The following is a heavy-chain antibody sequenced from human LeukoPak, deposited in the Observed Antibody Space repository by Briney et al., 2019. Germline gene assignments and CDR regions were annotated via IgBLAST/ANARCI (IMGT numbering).Heavy chain of an antibody. CDR1: GFIFSNYG. D-gene: IGHD1-26*01. CDR2: ITGGGLT. J-gene: IGHJ4*02. CDR3: GQDWAWGAFGN. V-gene: IGHV3-23*01. Sequence: PGGTLRLSCAASGFIFSNYGMNWVRQAPGKGPEWVSGITGGGLTYYASSVKGRFTISRDNSKKTLYLQINSLRGEDTALYYCGQDWAWGAFGNWGQGALVTVSS.